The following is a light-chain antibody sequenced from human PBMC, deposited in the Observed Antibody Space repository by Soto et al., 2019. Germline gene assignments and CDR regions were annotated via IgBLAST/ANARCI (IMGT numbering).Light chain of an antibody. CDR1: QSVSSY. Sequence: IVLTQSPATLSLSPGERATLSCRASQSVSSYLAWYQQKPGQAPRLLIYDASNRATGIPARFSGSGSGTDFTLTINRLEPEDLAVYYCQQYGSSITFGQGTRLEIK. CDR2: DAS. CDR3: QQYGSSIT. V-gene: IGKV3-11*01. J-gene: IGKJ5*01.